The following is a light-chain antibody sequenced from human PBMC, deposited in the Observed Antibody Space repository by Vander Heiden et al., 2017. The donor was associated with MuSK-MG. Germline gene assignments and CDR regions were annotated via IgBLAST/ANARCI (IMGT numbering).Light chain of an antibody. V-gene: IGKV1-39*01. Sequence: MTQSPSSLSASVGDRVTITCRASQSISSYLNWHQQKPGKAPKLLIYAASSLQSGVPSRFSGSGSGTDFTLTISSLQPEDFATYYCQQSYSTPYTFGQGTKLEIK. CDR3: QQSYSTPYT. J-gene: IGKJ2*01. CDR1: QSISSY. CDR2: AAS.